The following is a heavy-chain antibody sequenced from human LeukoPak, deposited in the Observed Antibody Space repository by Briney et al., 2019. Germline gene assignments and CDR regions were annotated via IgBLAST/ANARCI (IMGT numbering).Heavy chain of an antibody. V-gene: IGHV3-33*01. CDR2: IWYDGSKK. J-gene: IGHJ3*02. CDR3: VRDRTAAGTSGFDI. Sequence: GGSLRLSCAASGFTFSSYGMHWVRQAPGKGLEWVAVIWYDGSKKYYADSVKGRFTISRDNSKNTLYLQMNSLRAEDTAVYYCVRDRTAAGTSGFDIWGQGTMVTVSS. D-gene: IGHD6-13*01. CDR1: GFTFSSYG.